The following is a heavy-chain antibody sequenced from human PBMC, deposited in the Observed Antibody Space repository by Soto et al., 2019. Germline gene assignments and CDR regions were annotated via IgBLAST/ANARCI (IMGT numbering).Heavy chain of an antibody. CDR1: GGTFSSYT. V-gene: IGHV1-69*02. J-gene: IGHJ6*03. CDR3: ARTDTAMVYDYYYMDV. CDR2: IIPILGIA. Sequence: SVKVSCKASGGTFSSYTISWVRQAPGQGLEWMGRIIPILGIANYAQKFQGRVTITADKSTSTAYMELSSLRSEDTAVYYCARTDTAMVYDYYYMDVWGKGTTVTVSS. D-gene: IGHD5-18*01.